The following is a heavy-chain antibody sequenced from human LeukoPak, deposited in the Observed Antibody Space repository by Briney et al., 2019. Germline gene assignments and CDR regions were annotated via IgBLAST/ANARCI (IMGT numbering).Heavy chain of an antibody. J-gene: IGHJ5*02. V-gene: IGHV4-59*01. Sequence: PSETLSLTCTVSGGSITSYYWNWIRQPPGKGLEWIGYIYYSGSTNYNPSLKSRVTISVDTSKNQFSLKLSAVTAADTAVYYCARGGVNYKIAGPWGQGALVTVSS. CDR3: ARGGVNYKIAGP. D-gene: IGHD3-10*01. CDR2: IYYSGST. CDR1: GGSITSYY.